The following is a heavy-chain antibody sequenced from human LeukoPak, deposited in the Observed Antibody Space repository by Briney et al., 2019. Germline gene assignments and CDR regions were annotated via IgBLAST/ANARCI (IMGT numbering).Heavy chain of an antibody. J-gene: IGHJ6*03. D-gene: IGHD1-26*01. Sequence: PSETLSLACAVYGGSFSGYYWSWIRQPPGKGLEWIGEINHSGSTNYNPSLKSRVTISVDTSKNQFSLKLSSVTAADTAVYYCARGRSIVGATRRPPYYYMDVWGKGTTVTVSS. CDR1: GGSFSGYY. V-gene: IGHV4-34*01. CDR3: ARGRSIVGATRRPPYYYMDV. CDR2: INHSGST.